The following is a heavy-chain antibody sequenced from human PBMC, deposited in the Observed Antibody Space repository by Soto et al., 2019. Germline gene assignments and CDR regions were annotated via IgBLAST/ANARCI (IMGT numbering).Heavy chain of an antibody. J-gene: IGHJ4*02. Sequence: SETLSLTCTVSGGSISSSSYYWGWIRQPPGKGLEWIGSIYYSGSTYYNPSLKSRVTISVDTFKNQFSLKLSSVTAADTAVYYCARLPEDSSSSNYFDYWGQGTLVTVSS. V-gene: IGHV4-39*01. CDR2: IYYSGST. D-gene: IGHD6-6*01. CDR3: ARLPEDSSSSNYFDY. CDR1: GGSISSSSYY.